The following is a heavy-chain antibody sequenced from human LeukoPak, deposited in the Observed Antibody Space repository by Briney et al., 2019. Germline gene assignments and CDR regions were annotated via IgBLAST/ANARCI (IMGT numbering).Heavy chain of an antibody. CDR2: ISWNSGSI. D-gene: IGHD4-17*01. CDR3: ASAGISYGDQFFHF. CDR1: GFTFDDYA. V-gene: IGHV3-9*01. Sequence: KAGGSLRLSCAASGFTFDDYAMHWVRQAPGKGLEWVSHISWNSGSITYADSVKGRFTISRDNAKNSLHLQMNSLRDEDTAVYYCASAGISYGDQFFHFWGQGTLVTVSS. J-gene: IGHJ4*02.